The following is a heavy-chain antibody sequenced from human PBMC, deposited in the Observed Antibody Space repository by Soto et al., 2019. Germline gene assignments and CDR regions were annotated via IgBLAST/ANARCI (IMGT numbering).Heavy chain of an antibody. J-gene: IGHJ5*02. CDR3: AKDKYPTKISEVGWFDP. D-gene: IGHD2-2*01. Sequence: EVQLVASGGGLVQPGRSLRLSCAASGFTFDAYALHWVRQAPGKGLEWVSGISWNSGSIGYADSVKGRFTISRDNAKNPLYLQMNSLRAEDTALYYCAKDKYPTKISEVGWFDPWGQGTLVTVSS. CDR1: GFTFDAYA. V-gene: IGHV3-9*01. CDR2: ISWNSGSI.